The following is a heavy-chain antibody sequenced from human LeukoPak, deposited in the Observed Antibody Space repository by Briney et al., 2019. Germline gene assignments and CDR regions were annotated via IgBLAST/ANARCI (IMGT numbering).Heavy chain of an antibody. CDR1: GYTFTSYA. Sequence: ASVKVSYKASGYTFTSYAMHWVRQAPGQRLEWMGWINAGNGNTKYSQEFQGRVTMTTDTSTSTVYMEVRGLRSDDTAMYYCARDVGITVADSFDPWGQGTLVTVSS. J-gene: IGHJ5*02. V-gene: IGHV1-3*01. CDR2: INAGNGNT. CDR3: ARDVGITVADSFDP. D-gene: IGHD6-13*01.